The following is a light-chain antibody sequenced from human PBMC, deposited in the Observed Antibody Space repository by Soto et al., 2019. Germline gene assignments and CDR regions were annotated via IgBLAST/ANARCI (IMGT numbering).Light chain of an antibody. J-gene: IGKJ1*01. CDR3: QQYGSPPQK. CDR2: GAS. CDR1: QSVSGSY. V-gene: IGKV3-20*01. Sequence: EVVLTQSPGTLSLSPGERATLSCRASQSVSGSYLAWYQQKPGQAPRLLIYGASGRATGIPGRFSGSGSGTDFTLSISRLEPEDFAVYYCQQYGSPPQKFGQGTKVEIK.